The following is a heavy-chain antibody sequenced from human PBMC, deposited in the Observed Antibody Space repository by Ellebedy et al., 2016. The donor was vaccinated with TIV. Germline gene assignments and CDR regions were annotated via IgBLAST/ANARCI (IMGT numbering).Heavy chain of an antibody. J-gene: IGHJ4*02. CDR3: ATDLHPFTRGWGY. D-gene: IGHD3-10*01. CDR1: GFSFGSYW. V-gene: IGHV3-74*03. CDR2: IKGDGSGI. Sequence: GGSLRLSCAASGFSFGSYWMLWVRQPPGKGLEWVSRIKGDGSGITYADSVKGRFTISRDNAKNSLYLQMNGLRVEDTAIYYCATDLHPFTRGWGYWGQGTLVTVSS.